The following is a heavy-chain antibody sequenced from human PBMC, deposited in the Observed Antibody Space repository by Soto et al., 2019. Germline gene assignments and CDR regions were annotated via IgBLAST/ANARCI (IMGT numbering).Heavy chain of an antibody. CDR2: IYYSGST. V-gene: IGHV4-59*01. CDR3: ARDRAYYDFWSGYYTNYYYGMDV. J-gene: IGHJ6*02. Sequence: PSETLSLTCTVSGGSISSYYWSWIRQPPGKGLEWIGYIYYSGSTNYNPSLKSRVTISVDTSKNQSSLKLSSVTAADTAVYYCARDRAYYDFWSGYYTNYYYGMDVWGQGTTVTVS. CDR1: GGSISSYY. D-gene: IGHD3-3*01.